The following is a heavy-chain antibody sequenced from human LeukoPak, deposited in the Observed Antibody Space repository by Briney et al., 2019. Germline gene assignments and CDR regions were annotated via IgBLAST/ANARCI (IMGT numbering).Heavy chain of an antibody. Sequence: SETLSLTCAVYGGSFSGYYWRWIRQPPGKGLEWIGEINHSGSTNYNPSLKSRVTISIDTSKNQFSLKLSSVTAADTAVYYCARPGASEAASWDRSDWFDPWGQGTLVTVSS. CDR1: GGSFSGYY. J-gene: IGHJ5*02. V-gene: IGHV4-34*01. CDR3: ARPGASEAASWDRSDWFDP. D-gene: IGHD2-15*01. CDR2: INHSGST.